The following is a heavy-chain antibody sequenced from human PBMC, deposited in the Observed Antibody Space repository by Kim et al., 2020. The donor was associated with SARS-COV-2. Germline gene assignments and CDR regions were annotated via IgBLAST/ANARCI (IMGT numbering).Heavy chain of an antibody. V-gene: IGHV4-31*03. D-gene: IGHD5-12*01. CDR1: GGSISSGGYY. CDR2: IYYSGST. J-gene: IGHJ4*02. Sequence: SETLSLTCTVSGGSISSGGYYWSWIRQHPGKGLEWIGYIYYSGSTYYNPSLKSRVTISVDTSKNQFSLKLSSVTAADTAVYYCARNDGPPYSGYVFAVGYWGQGTLVTVSS. CDR3: ARNDGPPYSGYVFAVGY.